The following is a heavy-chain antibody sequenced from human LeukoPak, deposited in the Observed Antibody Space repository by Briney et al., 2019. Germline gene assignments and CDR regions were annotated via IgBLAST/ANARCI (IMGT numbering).Heavy chain of an antibody. D-gene: IGHD1-26*01. J-gene: IGHJ4*02. CDR2: IIPILGIA. Sequence: GASVKVSCKASGYTLTSYGISWVRQAPGQGLECMGRIIPILGIANYAQKFQGRVTITADKSTSTAYMELSSLRSEDTAVYYCARASVELAFSNPYFDYWGQGTLVTVSS. V-gene: IGHV1-69*04. CDR1: GYTLTSYG. CDR3: ARASVELAFSNPYFDY.